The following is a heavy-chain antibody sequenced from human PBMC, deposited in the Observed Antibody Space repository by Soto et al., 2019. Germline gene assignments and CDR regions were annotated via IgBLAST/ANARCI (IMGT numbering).Heavy chain of an antibody. Sequence: SETLSLTCTVSGGSISSGGYYWSWIRQHPGKGLEWIGYTYYSGSTYYNPSLKSRVTISVDTSKNQFSLKLSSVPAADTAVYYCAGSPSSIHFDYWGQGTLLNGSS. J-gene: IGHJ4*02. CDR3: AGSPSSIHFDY. V-gene: IGHV4-31*03. CDR1: GGSISSGGYY. CDR2: TYYSGST. D-gene: IGHD1-26*01.